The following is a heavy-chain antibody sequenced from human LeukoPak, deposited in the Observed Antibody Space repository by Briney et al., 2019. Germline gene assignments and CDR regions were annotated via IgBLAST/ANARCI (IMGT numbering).Heavy chain of an antibody. J-gene: IGHJ4*02. V-gene: IGHV4-30-4*08. D-gene: IGHD2-21*01. Sequence: SETLSLTCTVSGGSISSGDYYWSWIRQPPGKGLEWIGYIYYSGSTYYNPSLKSRVTISVDTSKNQFSLKLSSVTAADTAVYYCARGGANCGGDCYDYWGQGTLVTVSS. CDR3: ARGGANCGGDCYDY. CDR2: IYYSGST. CDR1: GGSISSGDYY.